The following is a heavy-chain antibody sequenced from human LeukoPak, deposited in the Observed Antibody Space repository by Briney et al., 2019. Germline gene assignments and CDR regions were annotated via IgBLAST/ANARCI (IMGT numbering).Heavy chain of an antibody. CDR3: ARNPSRARRYFDY. J-gene: IGHJ4*02. CDR1: GGSISSYY. Sequence: SETLSFTCTVSGGSISSYYWSWIRQPPGKGLEWIGYIYYSGSTNYNPSLKSRVTISVDTSKNQFSLKLSSVTAADTAVYYCARNPSRARRYFDYWGQGTLVTVSS. V-gene: IGHV4-59*12. CDR2: IYYSGST.